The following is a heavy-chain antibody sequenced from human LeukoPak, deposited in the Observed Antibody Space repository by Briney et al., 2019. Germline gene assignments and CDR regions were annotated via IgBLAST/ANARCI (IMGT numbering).Heavy chain of an antibody. D-gene: IGHD6-6*01. CDR2: ISYDGSDK. Sequence: GGSLRLSCAASGFTFSSYGMHWVRQAPGKGLEWVAVISYDGSDKYYVDSVKGRSTISRDNSRNTLYLQMNSLRADDTAVYYCAKLLSSSSFFDHWGQGTLVTVSS. CDR1: GFTFSSYG. V-gene: IGHV3-30*18. CDR3: AKLLSSSSFFDH. J-gene: IGHJ4*02.